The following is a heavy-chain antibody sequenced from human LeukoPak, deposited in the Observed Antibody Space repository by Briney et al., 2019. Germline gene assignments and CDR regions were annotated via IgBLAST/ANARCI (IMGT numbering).Heavy chain of an antibody. D-gene: IGHD2-15*01. CDR2: TIPIFGTA. V-gene: IGHV1-69*01. Sequence: SVKVSCKASGGTFSSYAISWVRQAPGQGLEWMGGTIPIFGTANYAQKFQGRVTITADESTSTAYMELSSPRSEDTAVYYCARRYCSGGSCYPNWFDPWGQGTLVTVSS. J-gene: IGHJ5*02. CDR1: GGTFSSYA. CDR3: ARRYCSGGSCYPNWFDP.